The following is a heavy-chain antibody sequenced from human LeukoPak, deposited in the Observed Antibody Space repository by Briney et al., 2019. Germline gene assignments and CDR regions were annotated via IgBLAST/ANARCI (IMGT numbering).Heavy chain of an antibody. J-gene: IGHJ4*02. CDR3: ARVPNTGYSSSSLDY. Sequence: PGWSLRLSCAASGFTFSSYWMHWVRHAPGKGLVWVSRINSDGSSTSYADSVKGRFTISRDNAKNTLYLQMNSLRAEDTAVYYCARVPNTGYSSSSLDYWGQGTLVTVSS. CDR1: GFTFSSYW. CDR2: INSDGSST. V-gene: IGHV3-74*01. D-gene: IGHD6-13*01.